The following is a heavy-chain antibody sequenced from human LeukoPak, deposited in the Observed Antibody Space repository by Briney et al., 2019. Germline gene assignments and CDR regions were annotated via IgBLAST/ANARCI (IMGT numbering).Heavy chain of an antibody. J-gene: IGHJ4*02. CDR2: ISSSGSTI. D-gene: IGHD3-22*01. Sequence: GGSLRLSCAASGFTFSSYEMNWVRQAPGKGLEWVSYISSSGSTIYYADSVKGRFTISRDNAKNSLYLQMNSLRAEDTAVYYSARDPRHGYYYDSGYWGQGTLVTVSS. CDR1: GFTFSSYE. CDR3: ARDPRHGYYYDSGY. V-gene: IGHV3-48*03.